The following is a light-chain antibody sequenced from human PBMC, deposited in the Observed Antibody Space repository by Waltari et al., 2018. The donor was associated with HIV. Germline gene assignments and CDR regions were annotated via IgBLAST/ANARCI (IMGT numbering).Light chain of an antibody. CDR2: AAS. Sequence: DIQVTQSPSSLSASFGDRVIMTCRANQTINTYLNWYQHQPGKAPKLLNYAASTLQNGVPPRFTGSGSGTDFTLTISSLQPEDFATYYCQQSYNFPFTFGPGTKLEIK. J-gene: IGKJ2*01. CDR1: QTINTY. CDR3: QQSYNFPFT. V-gene: IGKV1-39*01.